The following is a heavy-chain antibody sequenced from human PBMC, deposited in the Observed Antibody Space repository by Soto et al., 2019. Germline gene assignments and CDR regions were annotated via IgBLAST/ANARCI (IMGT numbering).Heavy chain of an antibody. CDR1: VLTCSAYC. Sequence: QPWGALRLSCPVSVLTCSAYCMHWVRQVPGKGLTWVSRISDDGSTATYADSVKGRFIISRDNAKNTLYLEMNTLRADDSGLYYCARGHRVSSTATGAHWGRGTLVTVSS. V-gene: IGHV3-74*01. CDR3: ARGHRVSSTATGAH. CDR2: ISDDGSTA. D-gene: IGHD2-15*01. J-gene: IGHJ4*02.